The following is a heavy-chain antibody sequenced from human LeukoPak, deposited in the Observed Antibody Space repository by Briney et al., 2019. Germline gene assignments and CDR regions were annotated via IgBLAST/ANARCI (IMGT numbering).Heavy chain of an antibody. D-gene: IGHD3-10*01. V-gene: IGHV3-23*01. CDR2: MSGSGSDT. CDR1: GXTFSIYS. CDR3: AKDLGGEGGSGFPGY. Sequence: GGSLRLSCAASGXTFSIYSMTWVRQVPGKGLEWVSAMSGSGSDTYYADSVKGRFTISRDNSKSTLYLQMNSLRVEDTAVYYCAKDLGGEGGSGFPGYWGQGTLVTVSS. J-gene: IGHJ4*02.